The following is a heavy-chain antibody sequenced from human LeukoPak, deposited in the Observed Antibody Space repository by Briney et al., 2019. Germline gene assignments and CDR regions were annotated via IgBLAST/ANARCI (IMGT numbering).Heavy chain of an antibody. Sequence: SETLSLTCTVSGGSITNYYWSWIQQPPGKGLEWIGRIYTSGSTNYNPSLKSRVTISVDTSKNQFSLKLSSVTAADTAVYYCARRTYYYDSSDHFDYWGQGTLVTVSS. CDR3: ARRTYYYDSSDHFDY. J-gene: IGHJ4*02. CDR2: IYTSGST. D-gene: IGHD3-22*01. CDR1: GGSITNYY. V-gene: IGHV4-4*08.